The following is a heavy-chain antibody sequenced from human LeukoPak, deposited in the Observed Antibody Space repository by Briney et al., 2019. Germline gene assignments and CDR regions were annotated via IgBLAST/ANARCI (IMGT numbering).Heavy chain of an antibody. CDR3: VIGVSGYFDY. V-gene: IGHV3-23*01. D-gene: IGHD3-22*01. CDR1: GFTFSSYA. J-gene: IGHJ4*02. CDR2: IGGSGDST. Sequence: PGGSLRLSCAASGFTFSSYAMSWVRQAPGKGLEWVSVIGGSGDSTDYAESVKGRLTISRDNSKSTLYLQMNSLRAEDTAVYYCVIGVSGYFDYWGQGNLVTVSS.